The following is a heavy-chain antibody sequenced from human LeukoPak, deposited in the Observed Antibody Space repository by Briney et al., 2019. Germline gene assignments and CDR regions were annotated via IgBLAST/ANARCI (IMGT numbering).Heavy chain of an antibody. Sequence: PSETLSLTCAVYGGSFSGYYWSWIRQPPGKGLEWIGEINHSGSTNYNPSLKSRDTISVDMSKNQFSLKLSSVTAADTAVYYCAKDPNREVVTAISFDYWGQGTLVTVSS. V-gene: IGHV4-34*01. CDR3: AKDPNREVVTAISFDY. D-gene: IGHD2-21*02. CDR2: INHSGST. J-gene: IGHJ4*02. CDR1: GGSFSGYY.